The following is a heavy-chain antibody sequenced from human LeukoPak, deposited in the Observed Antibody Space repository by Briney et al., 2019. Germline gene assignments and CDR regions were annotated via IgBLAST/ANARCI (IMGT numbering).Heavy chain of an antibody. V-gene: IGHV3-48*03. CDR1: GFTFSSYE. CDR3: ARDYYESSGFDL. Sequence: GGSLRLSCAASGFTFSSYEMNWVRQAPGKGLEWVSYISSSGSTIYYADSVKGRFTISRDNAKNSLYLQMNSLRAEDTAVYYCARDYYESSGFDLWGQGTPVSVSS. CDR2: ISSSGSTI. D-gene: IGHD3-22*01. J-gene: IGHJ5*02.